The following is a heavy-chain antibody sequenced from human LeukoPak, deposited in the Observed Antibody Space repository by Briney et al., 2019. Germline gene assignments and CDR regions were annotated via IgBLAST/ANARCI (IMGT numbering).Heavy chain of an antibody. CDR2: IWYDGSHQ. CDR3: ARDRQTLTHRVFDAFDI. CDR1: GFPFSGSG. V-gene: IGHV3-33*08. D-gene: IGHD1-14*01. Sequence: GGSLRLSCAASGFPFSGSGTHWVRQAPGKGLEWVAVIWYDGSHQYYAGSVKGRFTISRDNSKNTLYLQMNSLRAEDTALFYCARDRQTLTHRVFDAFDIWGQGTMVTISS. J-gene: IGHJ3*02.